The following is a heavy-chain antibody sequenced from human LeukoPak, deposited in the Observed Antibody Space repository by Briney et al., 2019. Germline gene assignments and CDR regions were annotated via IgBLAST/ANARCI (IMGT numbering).Heavy chain of an antibody. CDR2: ISGSGGSE. V-gene: IGHV3-23*01. Sequence: PGGSLRLSCAASGFTFSSYAMSWVRQPPGKGLEWVPAISGSGGSEYYADSVKGRFTISRDNSKNTLYLQMNSLRAEDTAVYYCAKDLSQWLEYYFDYWGQGILVTVSS. CDR1: GFTFSSYA. D-gene: IGHD6-19*01. CDR3: AKDLSQWLEYYFDY. J-gene: IGHJ4*02.